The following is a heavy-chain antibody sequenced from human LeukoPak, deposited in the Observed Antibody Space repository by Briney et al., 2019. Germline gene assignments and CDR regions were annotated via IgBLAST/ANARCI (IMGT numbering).Heavy chain of an antibody. D-gene: IGHD5-18*01. Sequence: SETLSLTCAVYGGSFSGYYWSWIRQPPGKGLEWIGEINHSGSTNYNPSPKSRVTISVDTSKNQFSLKLSSVTAADTAVYYCARGVDTARGFDYWGQGTLVTVSS. CDR1: GGSFSGYY. J-gene: IGHJ4*02. CDR3: ARGVDTARGFDY. V-gene: IGHV4-34*01. CDR2: INHSGST.